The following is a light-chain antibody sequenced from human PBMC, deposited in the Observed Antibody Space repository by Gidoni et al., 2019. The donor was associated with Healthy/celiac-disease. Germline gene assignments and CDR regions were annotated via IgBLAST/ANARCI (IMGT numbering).Light chain of an antibody. V-gene: IGLV2-14*01. CDR2: EVI. Sequence: SALTQPDSGSGSPGQSITISGTGTSSAVGGYNSVSWYHQPPGKAPKIMIYEVIHRPSGFSNRFSGSNSGNTASLTISGLQAEDEADYYCSSYTSSSSPLFGGGTKLTVL. CDR3: SSYTSSSSPL. CDR1: SSAVGGYNS. J-gene: IGLJ2*01.